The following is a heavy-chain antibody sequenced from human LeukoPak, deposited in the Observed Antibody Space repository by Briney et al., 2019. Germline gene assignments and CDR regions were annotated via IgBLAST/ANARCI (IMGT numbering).Heavy chain of an antibody. J-gene: IGHJ4*02. V-gene: IGHV1-2*06. CDR1: GYTFTGYH. D-gene: IGHD6-13*01. CDR3: ARDQGSLTRSWYTGY. CDR2: INPYSGDT. Sequence: ASVKVSCKASGYTFTGYHIHWVRQAPGQGLEWMGRINPYSGDTNFAQKFQGRVTMTRDTSIATAYMDMSSLTPDDTAVYFCARDQGSLTRSWYTGYWGQGTQVTVSS.